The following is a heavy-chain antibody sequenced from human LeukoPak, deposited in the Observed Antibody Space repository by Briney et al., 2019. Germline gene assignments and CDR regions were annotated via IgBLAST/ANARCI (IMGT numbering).Heavy chain of an antibody. Sequence: SETLSLTCSISGGSISINNFWWGWIRQSPGKAMQWVGSVYYTGSTYYNPSLTRRLNMSVDTSKNQFSLKLTSLSAADTAVYYCARSILTDYHYYGLDVWGQGTTVSVSS. CDR3: ARSILTDYHYYGLDV. V-gene: IGHV4-39*07. D-gene: IGHD3-9*01. CDR1: GGSISINNFW. CDR2: VYYTGST. J-gene: IGHJ6*02.